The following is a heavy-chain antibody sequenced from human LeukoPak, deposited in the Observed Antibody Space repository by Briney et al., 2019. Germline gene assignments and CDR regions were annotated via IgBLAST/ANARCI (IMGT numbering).Heavy chain of an antibody. J-gene: IGHJ4*02. CDR1: GFTVSSNY. CDR2: IYSGGST. V-gene: IGHV3-66*01. CDR3: ASSGYYDILTGRD. Sequence: PGGSLRPSCAASGFTVSSNYMSWVRQAPGKGLEWVSVIYSGGSTYYADSVKGRFTISRDNSKNTLYLQMNSLRAEDTAVYYCASSGYYDILTGRDWGQGTLVTVSS. D-gene: IGHD3-9*01.